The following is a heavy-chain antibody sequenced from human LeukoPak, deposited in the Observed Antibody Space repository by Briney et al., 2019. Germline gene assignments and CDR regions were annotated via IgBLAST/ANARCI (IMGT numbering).Heavy chain of an antibody. V-gene: IGHV4-39*02. CDR1: GGSISSSSYY. CDR3: ARDGCSGGTCPPYN. D-gene: IGHD2-15*01. CDR2: IYYSGST. J-gene: IGHJ4*02. Sequence: PSETLSLTCTVSGGSISSSSYYWGWIRQPPGKGLEWIGSIYYSGSTYYNPSLKSRVTISVDTSKNQFSLQLSSVTAADTAVYYCARDGCSGGTCPPYNWGQGTLVTVSS.